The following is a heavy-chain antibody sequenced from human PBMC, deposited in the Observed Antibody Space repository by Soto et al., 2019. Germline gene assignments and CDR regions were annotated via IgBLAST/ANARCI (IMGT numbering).Heavy chain of an antibody. Sequence: PGGSLRLSCAASGFTFSDYYMSWIRQAPGKGLEWVSYISSSGSTIYYADSVKGRFTISRDNAKNSLYLQMNSLRAEDTAVYYCARLEYSSSWYKDYYYYMDVWGKGTTVTVSS. CDR3: ARLEYSSSWYKDYYYYMDV. D-gene: IGHD6-13*01. V-gene: IGHV3-11*01. CDR2: ISSSGSTI. J-gene: IGHJ6*03. CDR1: GFTFSDYY.